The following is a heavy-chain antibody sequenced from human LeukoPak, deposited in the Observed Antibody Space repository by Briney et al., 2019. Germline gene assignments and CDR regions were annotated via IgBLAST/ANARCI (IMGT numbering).Heavy chain of an antibody. D-gene: IGHD4-23*01. V-gene: IGHV3-33*01. CDR1: GIPFSSYG. CDR2: IWYDGSKK. Sequence: GGSLRLSCAASGIPFSSYGMHWVRQAPGKGLEWVAVIWYDGSKKYYADFVKGRFTISRDNTKNTLSLQMSSLRVEDTAVYYCARWNQGHGLDVWGQGTTVTVSS. CDR3: ARWNQGHGLDV. J-gene: IGHJ6*02.